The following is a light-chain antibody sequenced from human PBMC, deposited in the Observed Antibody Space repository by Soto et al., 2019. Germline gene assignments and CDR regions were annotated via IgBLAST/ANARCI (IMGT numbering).Light chain of an antibody. CDR3: TSYTSDSTYV. J-gene: IGLJ1*01. Sequence: ALTQPASVSGSPGQSITISCTGTSTDVGRYNYVSWYQQHPGKAPKLMVYDVSNRPSWVSNRFSGSKSGITASLTISGLQAEDEADYYCTSYTSDSTYVFGTGTKVTVL. CDR2: DVS. V-gene: IGLV2-14*01. CDR1: STDVGRYNY.